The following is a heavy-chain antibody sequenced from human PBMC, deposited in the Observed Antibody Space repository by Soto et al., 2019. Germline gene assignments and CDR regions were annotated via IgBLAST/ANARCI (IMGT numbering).Heavy chain of an antibody. D-gene: IGHD5-12*01. CDR3: AKDFGIVTTIGYFDY. J-gene: IGHJ4*02. CDR2: ISYDGSNK. V-gene: IGHV3-30*18. Sequence: QVQLVESGGGVVQPGRSLRLSCAASGFTFSSYGMHWVRQAPGKGLEWVSVISYDGSNKYYADSVKGRFTISRDKSKSTLYLQMNSLRAEDTAVYYCAKDFGIVTTIGYFDYWGQGTLVTVSS. CDR1: GFTFSSYG.